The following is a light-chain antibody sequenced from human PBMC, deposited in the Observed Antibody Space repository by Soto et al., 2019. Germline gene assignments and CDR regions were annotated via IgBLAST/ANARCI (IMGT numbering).Light chain of an antibody. CDR3: QQYTTSSWT. CDR2: GTS. CDR1: QSVSSNF. J-gene: IGKJ1*01. V-gene: IGKV3-20*01. Sequence: DIVSTEYPCCISLSPGRRAPLSCRSSQSVSSNFLAWYQQKPGQAPRVLIYGTSSRATGIPDRFSGSGSGTDFTLTISRLEPEDFAVYYCQQYTTSSWTFGQGTKVDI.